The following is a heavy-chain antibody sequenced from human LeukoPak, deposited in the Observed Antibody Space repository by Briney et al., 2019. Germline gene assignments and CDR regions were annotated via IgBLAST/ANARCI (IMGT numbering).Heavy chain of an antibody. CDR2: IYYSGST. Sequence: SGTLSLTCTVSGGSVSSGSYYWSWIRQPPGKELEWIGYIYYSGSTNYNPSLKSRVAISVDTSKDQFSLKLSSVTAADTAVYYCATSKASGSYYNRGPGYYFDYWGQGTLVTVSS. J-gene: IGHJ4*02. V-gene: IGHV4-61*01. CDR1: GGSVSSGSYY. CDR3: ATSKASGSYYNRGPGYYFDY. D-gene: IGHD3-10*01.